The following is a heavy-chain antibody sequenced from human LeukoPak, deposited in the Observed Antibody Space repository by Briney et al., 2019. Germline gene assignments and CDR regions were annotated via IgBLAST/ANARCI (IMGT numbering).Heavy chain of an antibody. V-gene: IGHV3-30-3*01. D-gene: IGHD6-13*01. CDR2: ISYDGSNK. CDR1: GFTFSSYA. CDR3: ARGSRYSSSWPGDWFDP. Sequence: QPGRSLRLSCAASGFTFSSYAMHWVRQAPGKGLEWVAVISYDGSNKYYADSVKGRFTISRDNSKNTPYLQMNSLRAEDTAVYYCARGSRYSSSWPGDWFDPWGQGTLVTVSS. J-gene: IGHJ5*02.